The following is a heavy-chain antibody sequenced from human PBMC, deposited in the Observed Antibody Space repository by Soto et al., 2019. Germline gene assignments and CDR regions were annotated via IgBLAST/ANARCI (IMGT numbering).Heavy chain of an antibody. Sequence: PSETLSLTCTVSGGSLSSYYWSWIRQPPGKGLEWIGYIYYSGSTNYNPSLKSRVTISVDTSKNQFSLKLSSVTAADTAVYYCARELYGSGSYYKGNDPYGMDVWGQGTTVTVSS. V-gene: IGHV4-59*01. D-gene: IGHD3-10*01. CDR1: GGSLSSYY. CDR2: IYYSGST. CDR3: ARELYGSGSYYKGNDPYGMDV. J-gene: IGHJ6*02.